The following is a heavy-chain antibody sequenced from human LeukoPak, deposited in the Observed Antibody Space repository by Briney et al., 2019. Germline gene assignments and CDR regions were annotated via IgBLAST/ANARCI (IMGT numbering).Heavy chain of an antibody. CDR3: AKDQGLGYYYYYYMDV. CDR2: ISSSNTYI. Sequence: PGGSLRLSCAASGFTFSSYTMNWVRQAPGKGLEWVSSISSSNTYIYYADSVKGRFTISRDNSKNTPYLQMNSLRAEDTAVYYCAKDQGLGYYYYYYMDVWGKGTTVTVSS. D-gene: IGHD3-16*01. CDR1: GFTFSSYT. V-gene: IGHV3-21*04. J-gene: IGHJ6*03.